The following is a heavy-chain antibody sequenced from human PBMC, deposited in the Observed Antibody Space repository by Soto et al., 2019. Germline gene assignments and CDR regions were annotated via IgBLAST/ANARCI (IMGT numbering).Heavy chain of an antibody. CDR2: ISAYNGNK. CDR3: ARRGGSSTPHYYYYYGMDV. V-gene: IGHV1-18*01. CDR1: GYTFTSYG. J-gene: IGHJ6*02. Sequence: QVQLVQSGAEVKKPGASVKVSCKASGYTFTSYGISWVRQAPGQGLEWMGWISAYNGNKNYAQKLQGRVTMTTDTSTSTAYMELRSLRSDDTAVYYCARRGGSSTPHYYYYYGMDVWGQGTTVTVSS. D-gene: IGHD1-26*01.